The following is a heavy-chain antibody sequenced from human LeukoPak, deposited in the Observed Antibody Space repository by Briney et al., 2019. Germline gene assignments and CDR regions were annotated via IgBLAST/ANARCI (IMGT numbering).Heavy chain of an antibody. CDR3: VTEFWYRFDY. CDR1: GFNFRRYN. J-gene: IGHJ4*02. Sequence: PGGSLRLSCIPSGFNFRRYNMAWVRQAPGKGLEWLATFAWDESVIEYADSVRGRFTISRDNAKNSVHLQMTGLRAEDMAVYFCVTEFWYRFDYWGQGLLVTVSS. V-gene: IGHV3-7*01. D-gene: IGHD3-3*01. CDR2: FAWDESVI.